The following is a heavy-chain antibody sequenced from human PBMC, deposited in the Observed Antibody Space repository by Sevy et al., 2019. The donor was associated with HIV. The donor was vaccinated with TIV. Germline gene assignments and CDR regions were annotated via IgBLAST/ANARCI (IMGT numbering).Heavy chain of an antibody. Sequence: SETLSLTCTVSGGSISSSSYYWGWIRQPPGKGLEWIGSIYYSGSTYYNPSLKSRVTISVDTPKNQFSLKLSSVTAADTAVYYCARFGPSVRGGFAYWGQGTLVTVSS. D-gene: IGHD3-10*01. CDR3: ARFGPSVRGGFAY. CDR1: GGSISSSSYY. J-gene: IGHJ4*02. CDR2: IYYSGST. V-gene: IGHV4-39*01.